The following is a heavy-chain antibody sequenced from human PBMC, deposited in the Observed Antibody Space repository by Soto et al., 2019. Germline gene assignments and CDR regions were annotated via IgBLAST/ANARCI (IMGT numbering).Heavy chain of an antibody. D-gene: IGHD3-16*01. V-gene: IGHV1-18*01. CDR3: ARGGYYDNAWGKLSHYGLDV. CDR1: GYTFIRYG. CDR2: ISAYNDYT. Sequence: QVQLVQSAAEVKKPGASVKVSCKASGYTFIRYGITWVRQAPGQGLEWMGWISAYNDYTIYAQKLQGRVTMTTDTSERKVEMELRSLKSDDTAVYYCARGGYYDNAWGKLSHYGLDVWGQGTSVTVSS. J-gene: IGHJ6*02.